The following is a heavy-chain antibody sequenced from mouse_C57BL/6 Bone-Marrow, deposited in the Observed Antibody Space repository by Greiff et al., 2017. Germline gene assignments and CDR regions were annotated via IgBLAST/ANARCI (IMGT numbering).Heavy chain of an antibody. J-gene: IGHJ1*03. Sequence: QVQLQQSGAELAKPGASVKLSCKASGYTFTSYWMHWVKQRPGQGLEWIGYINPSSGYTKYNQKFKDKATLTVDKSSSTAYMQLSSLTSEDSAVYYCARDLYYGRRDWYFDVWGTGTTVTVSS. D-gene: IGHD1-1*01. CDR2: INPSSGYT. CDR3: ARDLYYGRRDWYFDV. V-gene: IGHV1-7*01. CDR1: GYTFTSYW.